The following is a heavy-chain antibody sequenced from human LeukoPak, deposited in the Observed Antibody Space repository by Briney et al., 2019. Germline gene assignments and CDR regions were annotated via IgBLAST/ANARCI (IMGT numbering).Heavy chain of an antibody. D-gene: IGHD3-3*01. CDR3: AGGGDIFEVELRYFDY. CDR2: ISYDGSSE. Sequence: GRSLRLSCAASGFTFSNYAMHWVRQPPGKGLEWVAVISYDGSSEYYADSVKGRFAISRDGSKNTLYLQMNSLRVEDTAVYYCAGGGDIFEVELRYFDYWGQGTLVTVSS. V-gene: IGHV3-30*09. J-gene: IGHJ4*02. CDR1: GFTFSNYA.